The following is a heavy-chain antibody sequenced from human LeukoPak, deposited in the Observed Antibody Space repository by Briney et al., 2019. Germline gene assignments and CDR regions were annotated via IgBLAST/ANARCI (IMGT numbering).Heavy chain of an antibody. CDR2: INPNSGGT. CDR3: ARGGIVVVVAATLRPNQNWYFDL. Sequence: ASVKVSCKASGYTFTGYYMHWVRQAPGQGLEWMGWINPNSGGTNYAQKFQGRVTTTRDTSISTAYMELSRLRSDDTAVYYCARGGIVVVVAATLRPNQNWYFDLWGRGTLVTVSS. J-gene: IGHJ2*01. V-gene: IGHV1-2*02. D-gene: IGHD2-15*01. CDR1: GYTFTGYY.